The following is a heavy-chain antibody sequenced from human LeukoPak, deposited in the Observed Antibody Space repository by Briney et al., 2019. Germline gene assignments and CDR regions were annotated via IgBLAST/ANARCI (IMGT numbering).Heavy chain of an antibody. D-gene: IGHD6-19*01. CDR3: ARGLGYSSGWYGRWFDP. J-gene: IGHJ5*02. V-gene: IGHV1-3*03. CDR1: GYTFTSYV. Sequence: ASVKVSCKASGYTFTSYVMHWVRQAPGQRLEWMGWINGGNGNTRYSQEFQGRVTITRDTSATKAYMELSSLRSEDMAVYYCARGLGYSSGWYGRWFDPWGQGTLVTVSS. CDR2: INGGNGNT.